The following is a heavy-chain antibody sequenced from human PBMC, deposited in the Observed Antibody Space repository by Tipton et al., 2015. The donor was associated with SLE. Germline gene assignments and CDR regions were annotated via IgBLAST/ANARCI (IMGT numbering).Heavy chain of an antibody. CDR1: GYTFTSYA. CDR3: ARATIFGFAAFGY. D-gene: IGHD3-3*01. Sequence: QVQLVQSGAEVKKPGASVKVSCKASGYTFTSYAMHWVRQAPGQRLEWMGWINAGNGNTKYSQKFQGRVTITRDTSASTAYMELSSLSSEDTAVYYCARATIFGFAAFGYWGQGTLVTVSS. CDR2: INAGNGNT. V-gene: IGHV1-3*01. J-gene: IGHJ4*02.